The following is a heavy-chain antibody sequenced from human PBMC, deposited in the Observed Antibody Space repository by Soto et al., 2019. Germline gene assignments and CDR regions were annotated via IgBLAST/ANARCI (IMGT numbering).Heavy chain of an antibody. CDR2: TYYRSMWYN. Sequence: SQTLSLTGSLGSDSFSSNSAACNWSRHSPSRGLECMGSTYYRSMWYNDYAVSVKSRITINPDTSKNKFSLHLNSGTHEDTAVYYCARDQIAAAFIRDWGQGTLVPVSS. D-gene: IGHD6-13*01. CDR3: ARDQIAAAFIRD. J-gene: IGHJ4*02. V-gene: IGHV6-1*01. CDR1: SDSFSSNSAA.